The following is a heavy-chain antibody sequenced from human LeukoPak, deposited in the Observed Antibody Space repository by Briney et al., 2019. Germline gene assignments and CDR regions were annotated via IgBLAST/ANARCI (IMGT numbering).Heavy chain of an antibody. J-gene: IGHJ5*02. CDR1: GGSFSGYY. D-gene: IGHD6-19*01. V-gene: IGHV4-34*01. Sequence: SETLSLTCAVYGGSFSGYYWSWIRQPPGKGLEWIGEINHSGSTNYNPSLKSRVTISVDTSKNQFSLKLSSVTAADTAVYYCARGHGIAVAGLLGTNWFDPWGQGTLVTVSS. CDR3: ARGHGIAVAGLLGTNWFDP. CDR2: INHSGST.